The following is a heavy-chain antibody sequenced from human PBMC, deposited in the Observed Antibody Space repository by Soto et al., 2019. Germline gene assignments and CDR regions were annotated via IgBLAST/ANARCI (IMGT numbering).Heavy chain of an antibody. CDR2: IIPIFGTA. J-gene: IGHJ6*02. CDR1: GGTFINYG. V-gene: IGHV1-69*01. D-gene: IGHD3-16*01. CDR3: AGGAVRSLCYYYGLDV. Sequence: VQLVQSGAEVKKPGSSVNVSCKASGGTFINYGINWVRQAPGQGLEWMGGIIPIFGTANYARKFQGRVTITADESTSTAYMELSSLRSEDTAVYYCAGGAVRSLCYYYGLDVWGQGTTVTVSS.